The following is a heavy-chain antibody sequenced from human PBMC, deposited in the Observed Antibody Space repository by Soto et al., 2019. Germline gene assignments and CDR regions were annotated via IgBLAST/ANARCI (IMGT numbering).Heavy chain of an antibody. D-gene: IGHD3-10*01. CDR3: ARDGEMASISCDY. CDR1: GFTFSSYE. J-gene: IGHJ4*02. CDR2: ISSSGSTI. Sequence: PGGSLRLSCAASGFTFSSYEMNWVRQAPGKGLEWVSYISSSGSTIYYADSVKGRFTISRDNAKNSLYLQMNSLRAEDTAVYYCARDGEMASISCDYWGQGTLVTVSS. V-gene: IGHV3-48*03.